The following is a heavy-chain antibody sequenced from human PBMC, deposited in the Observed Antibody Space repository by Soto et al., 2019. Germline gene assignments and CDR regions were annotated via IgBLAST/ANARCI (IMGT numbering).Heavy chain of an antibody. CDR2: VTTDKGKT. CDR3: ASRSPAFDY. J-gene: IGHJ4*02. V-gene: IGHV1-18*01. Sequence: QVQRVQSGPEVKKPGASVKVSCKTSGYTFTNFGISWVRQAPGQGLEWMGWVTTDKGKTTYAQKFQGRVTMTTDTSTSTAYMELRSLRSDDTAVYYCASRSPAFDYWGQGTLVTVSS. CDR1: GYTFTNFG.